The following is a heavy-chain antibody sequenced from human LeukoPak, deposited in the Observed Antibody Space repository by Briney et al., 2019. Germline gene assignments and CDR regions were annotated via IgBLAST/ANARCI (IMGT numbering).Heavy chain of an antibody. CDR2: INHSGST. CDR1: GESFSGYY. J-gene: IGHJ5*02. Sequence: SETLSLTCAVYGESFSGYYWSWIRQPPGKGLEWIGEINHSGSTNYNPSLKSRVTISVDTSKNQFSLKLSSVTAADTAVYYCARRGYCSSTSCYYNWFDPWGQGTLVTVSS. CDR3: ARRGYCSSTSCYYNWFDP. V-gene: IGHV4-34*01. D-gene: IGHD2-2*01.